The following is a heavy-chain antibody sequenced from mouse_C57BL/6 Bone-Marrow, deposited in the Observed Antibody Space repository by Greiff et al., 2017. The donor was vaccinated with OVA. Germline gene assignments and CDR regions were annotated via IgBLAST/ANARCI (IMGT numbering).Heavy chain of an antibody. CDR2: INPNNGGT. V-gene: IGHV1-26*01. CDR3: ARKVRNFRRSFDY. J-gene: IGHJ2*01. D-gene: IGHD1-1*01. Sequence: EVQLQQSGPELVKPGASVKISCKASGYTFTDYYMNWVKQSHGKSLEWIGDINPNNGGTSYNQKFKGKATLTVDKSSSTAYMELRSLTSEDSAVYYCARKVRNFRRSFDYWGQGTTLTVSS. CDR1: GYTFTDYY.